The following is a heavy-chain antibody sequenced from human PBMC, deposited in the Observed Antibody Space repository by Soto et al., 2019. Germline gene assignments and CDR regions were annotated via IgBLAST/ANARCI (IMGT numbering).Heavy chain of an antibody. J-gene: IGHJ4*02. CDR2: IIPIFGTA. V-gene: IGHV1-69*01. D-gene: IGHD3-22*01. CDR3: ARSPATSGYYHFDY. Sequence: QVQLVQFGAEVKKPGSSVKVSCKASGGTFSSSAISWVRQAPGQGFEWMGGIIPIFGTANYAKNFQGRVTITVDESTSTAHMELRSLRSEDTAVYYCARSPATSGYYHFDYWGQGTLVTVSS. CDR1: GGTFSSSA.